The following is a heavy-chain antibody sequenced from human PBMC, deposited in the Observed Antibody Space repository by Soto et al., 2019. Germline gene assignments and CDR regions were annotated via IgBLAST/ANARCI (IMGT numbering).Heavy chain of an antibody. D-gene: IGHD3-22*01. CDR1: GFSFSTFG. CDR2: ISSDGNNK. Sequence: QVQLVESGGGVVQAGGSLRLSCVASGFSFSTFGMHWVRQAPGKGLEWVSLISSDGNNKFYADSVKGRFTISRDNSKNTLYLQMNSLRAEDTAEYYCAKGLGYDSSGYYHYYGMDVWGQGTTVTVSS. J-gene: IGHJ6*02. CDR3: AKGLGYDSSGYYHYYGMDV. V-gene: IGHV3-30*18.